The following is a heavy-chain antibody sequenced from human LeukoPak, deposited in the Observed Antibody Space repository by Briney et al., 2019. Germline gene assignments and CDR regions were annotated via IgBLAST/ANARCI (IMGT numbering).Heavy chain of an antibody. Sequence: PGGSLRLSCAASGFTFSSYGMSWVRQTPGKGLEWVSSITRDSIYTFYADSVRGRFTISRDNAKNLLSLQMNSLRAEDTAVYYCARDPYNGYYGDDYYYYMDVWGKGTTVTISS. CDR1: GFTFSSYG. J-gene: IGHJ6*03. CDR3: ARDPYNGYYGDDYYYYMDV. D-gene: IGHD4-17*01. CDR2: ITRDSIYT. V-gene: IGHV3-21*01.